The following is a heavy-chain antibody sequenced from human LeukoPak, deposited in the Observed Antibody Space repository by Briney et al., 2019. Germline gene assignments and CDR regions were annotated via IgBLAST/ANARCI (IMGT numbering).Heavy chain of an antibody. CDR2: VSGGGSST. V-gene: IGHV3-23*01. J-gene: IGHJ4*02. Sequence: SGGSLRLSCVASGFTFSNYAMNWVRQAPGKGLEWVSGVSGGGSSTYYADSVKGRFTISRDNSKNMLYLQMNSLRAEDTAVYYCAEDLYTSRYACCFDYWGQGTLVTVSS. CDR3: AEDLYTSRYACCFDY. CDR1: GFTFSNYA. D-gene: IGHD6-13*01.